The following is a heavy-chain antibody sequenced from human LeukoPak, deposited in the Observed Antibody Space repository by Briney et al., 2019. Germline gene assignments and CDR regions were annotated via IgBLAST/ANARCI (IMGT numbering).Heavy chain of an antibody. V-gene: IGHV1-18*01. D-gene: IGHD3-22*01. CDR3: ARGSDYYDSSGYYSGIYYYYYMDV. Sequence: ASVKVSCKASGYTFTSYGISWVRQAPGQGLEWMGWISAYNGNTNYAQNLQGRVTMSTDTSTSTAYMELTSLTSDDTAIYYCARGSDYYDSSGYYSGIYYYYYMDVWGKGTTVTVSS. J-gene: IGHJ6*03. CDR2: ISAYNGNT. CDR1: GYTFTSYG.